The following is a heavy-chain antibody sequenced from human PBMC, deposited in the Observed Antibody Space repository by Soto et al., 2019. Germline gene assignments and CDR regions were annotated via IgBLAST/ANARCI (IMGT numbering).Heavy chain of an antibody. Sequence: ASVKVSCKAYGYTFTSYAMHWVRQAPGKRLEWMGWINAGNGNTKYSQKFLGRVTITRDTSASTDYMELSRLRSEVTSLYYCASWVGSYAFDILCQGTMFTVSS. V-gene: IGHV1-3*01. D-gene: IGHD1-26*01. CDR3: ASWVGSYAFDI. J-gene: IGHJ3*02. CDR1: GYTFTSYA. CDR2: INAGNGNT.